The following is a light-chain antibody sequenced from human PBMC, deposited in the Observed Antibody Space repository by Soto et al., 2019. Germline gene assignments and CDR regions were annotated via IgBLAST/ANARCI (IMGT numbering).Light chain of an antibody. CDR3: MQRLQTPWT. CDR1: QSLLRSSGYNY. CDR2: LGS. V-gene: IGKV2-28*01. Sequence: DFVMTQSPLSLPVTAGEPASISCRSSQSLLRSSGYNYLDWYLQKPGQSPQLLIYLGSHRASGVPDRFSGSESGTDFTLKISRVEAEDVGVYYCMQRLQTPWTFGQGTKVDIK. J-gene: IGKJ1*01.